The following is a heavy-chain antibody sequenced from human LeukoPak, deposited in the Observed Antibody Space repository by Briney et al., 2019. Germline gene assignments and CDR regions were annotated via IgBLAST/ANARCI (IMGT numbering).Heavy chain of an antibody. J-gene: IGHJ4*02. CDR3: ARAFNSIQPLDY. CDR1: GYNFNDYY. D-gene: IGHD4-11*01. CDR2: IHPDGGST. V-gene: IGHV1-46*02. Sequence: ASVKVSCKASGYNFNDYYIYWVRQAPGHGLESMGYIHPDGGSTNYAQKFQGRVTMTSDMSTNTVYMELRSLRSEDTAMYYCARAFNSIQPLDYWGQGTLVTVSS.